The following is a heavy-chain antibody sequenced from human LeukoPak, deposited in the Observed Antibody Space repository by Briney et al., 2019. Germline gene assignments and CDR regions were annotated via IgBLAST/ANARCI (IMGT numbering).Heavy chain of an antibody. Sequence: GGSLRLSCAASGFTFSSYAISWVRQAPGKGLEWVSAISGSGGSTYYADSVKGRFTISRDNSKNTLYLQMNGLRAEDTAVYYCAKGCTSCPFDYWGQGTQVTVSS. V-gene: IGHV3-23*01. CDR1: GFTFSSYA. CDR2: ISGSGGST. D-gene: IGHD2-2*01. J-gene: IGHJ4*02. CDR3: AKGCTSCPFDY.